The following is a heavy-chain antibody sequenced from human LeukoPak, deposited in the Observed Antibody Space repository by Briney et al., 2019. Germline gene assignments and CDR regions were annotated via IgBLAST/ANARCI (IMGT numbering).Heavy chain of an antibody. CDR2: ISASGGDT. CDR1: RFTFSNYA. Sequence: PGGSLRLSCAASRFTFSNYAMSWVRQAPGKGLEWVSSISASGGDTYHANSVKGRFIISRDNSENTLYLQMNSLRAEDTAVYYCAKGWEAAVTVGFDYWGQGTLFTVSS. CDR3: AKGWEAAVTVGFDY. J-gene: IGHJ4*02. D-gene: IGHD3-16*01. V-gene: IGHV3-23*01.